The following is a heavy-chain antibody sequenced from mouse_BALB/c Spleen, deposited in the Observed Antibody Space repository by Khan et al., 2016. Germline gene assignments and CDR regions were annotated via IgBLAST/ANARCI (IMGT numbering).Heavy chain of an antibody. V-gene: IGHV1-9*01. J-gene: IGHJ1*01. Sequence: QVQLQQSGAELMKPGASVKISCKATGYTFSSYWIEWVKQRPGHGLEWIGEILPGSDSTNYNEKFKGKATFTADTSSNTAYMQLSSLTSEDSAVYYCAKVGDNWYVDVWGAGTTVTVSS. CDR2: ILPGSDST. CDR3: AKVGDNWYVDV. D-gene: IGHD1-1*02. CDR1: GYTFSSYW.